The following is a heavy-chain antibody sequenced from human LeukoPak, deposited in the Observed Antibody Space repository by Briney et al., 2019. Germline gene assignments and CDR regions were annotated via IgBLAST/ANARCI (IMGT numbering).Heavy chain of an antibody. CDR3: AKGSGSGWYGWFAP. Sequence: GGSLRLSCAASGLTFGSYAMIWVRQAPGKGLEWVSSIDASGGSTYYADSVKGRFTISRDNSKNTFYLQMNTLRADDTAVYYCAKGSGSGWYGWFAPWGQGTLVTVSS. V-gene: IGHV3-23*01. J-gene: IGHJ5*02. D-gene: IGHD6-19*01. CDR1: GLTFGSYA. CDR2: IDASGGST.